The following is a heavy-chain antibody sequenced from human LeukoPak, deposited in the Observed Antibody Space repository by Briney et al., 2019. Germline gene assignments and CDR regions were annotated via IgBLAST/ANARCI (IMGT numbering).Heavy chain of an antibody. CDR2: ISSSGSTI. CDR3: ARGYYDFWSGYSTYYYYGMDV. V-gene: IGHV3-48*03. CDR1: GFTFSSYE. Sequence: AGGSLRLSCAASGFTFSSYEMNWVRQAPGKGLEWVSYISSSGSTIYYADSVKGRFTISRDNAKNSLYLQMNSLRAEDTAVCYCARGYYDFWSGYSTYYYYGMDVWGQGTTVTVSS. D-gene: IGHD3-3*01. J-gene: IGHJ6*02.